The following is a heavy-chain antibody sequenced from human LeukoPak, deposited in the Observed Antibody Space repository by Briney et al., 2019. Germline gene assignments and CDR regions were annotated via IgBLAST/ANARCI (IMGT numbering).Heavy chain of an antibody. CDR1: GFTFSSYN. D-gene: IGHD5-24*01. V-gene: IGHV3-21*04. Sequence: GGSLRLSCAASGFTFSSYNMNWVRQAPGKGLEWVSFITSSSTYRYYADSVKGRFTISRDNAKNSLYLQMNSLRAEDTAVYYGGRDLIGFQRWLGGDYYYGMEVWAKGPRSPSP. CDR3: GRDLIGFQRWLGGDYYYGMEV. J-gene: IGHJ6*02. CDR2: ITSSSTYR.